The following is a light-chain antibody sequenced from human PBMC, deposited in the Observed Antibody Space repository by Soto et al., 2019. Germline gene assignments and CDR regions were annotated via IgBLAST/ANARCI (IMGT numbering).Light chain of an antibody. V-gene: IGLV2-14*01. J-gene: IGLJ1*01. Sequence: QSVLTQPASGSGSPGQSITISCTGTSSDVGGYNYVSWYQQHPGKAPKLMIYEVSNRPSGVSNRFSGSKSGNTASLTISGLQAEDEADYYCSSYTSSSIDYVFGTGTKVTLL. CDR1: SSDVGGYNY. CDR3: SSYTSSSIDYV. CDR2: EVS.